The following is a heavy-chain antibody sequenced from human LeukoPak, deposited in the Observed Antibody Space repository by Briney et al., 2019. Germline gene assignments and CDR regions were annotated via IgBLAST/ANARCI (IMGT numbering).Heavy chain of an antibody. Sequence: SETLSLTCTVSGDSISSYYWSWLRQPPGKGLEWIGYISYSGSTNYNPSLKSRVTISVDTSKNQYSLKLSSVTAADTAVYYCAGGVDRAKTGYWGQGTLVTVSS. J-gene: IGHJ4*02. V-gene: IGHV4-59*08. CDR1: GDSISSYY. D-gene: IGHD5-18*01. CDR2: ISYSGST. CDR3: AGGVDRAKTGY.